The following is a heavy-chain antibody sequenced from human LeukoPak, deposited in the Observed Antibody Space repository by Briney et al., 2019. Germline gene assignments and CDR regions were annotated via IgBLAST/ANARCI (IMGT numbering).Heavy chain of an antibody. J-gene: IGHJ2*01. CDR3: ARVTREAARYWYFDL. CDR1: GGSIRSTTYY. CDR2: IYYSGNT. Sequence: SETLSLTCSVSGGSIRSTTYYWGWIRQPPGKGLEWIGSIYYSGNTYYSPSLMSRVTISVDTSKNQFSLNLSSVTAADTAVYFCARVTREAARYWYFDLWGRGTLVTVSS. V-gene: IGHV4-39*07. D-gene: IGHD6-6*01.